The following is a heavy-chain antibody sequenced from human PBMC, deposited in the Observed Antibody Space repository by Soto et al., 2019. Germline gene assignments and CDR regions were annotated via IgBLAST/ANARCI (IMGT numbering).Heavy chain of an antibody. J-gene: IGHJ6*04. D-gene: IGHD3-10*01. CDR2: TKSDGSGT. CDR3: ARGGFVCGPGRMDV. Sequence: EVQLVESGGGLLQPGGSLTLSCTASGFTFSNYWMHWVRQAPGKGLVWVSRTKSDGSGTSYTDSVKGRFTISRDNAYNTLYLQMSNLRAEDTAVYYCARGGFVCGPGRMDVWGKGTTVIVSS. V-gene: IGHV3-74*01. CDR1: GFTFSNYW.